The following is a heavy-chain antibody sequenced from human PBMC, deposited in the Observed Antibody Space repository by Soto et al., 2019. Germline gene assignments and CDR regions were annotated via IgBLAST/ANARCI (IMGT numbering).Heavy chain of an antibody. Sequence: GGSLRLSCAASGFTFDDYAMHWVRQAPGKGLEWVSGISWNSGSIGYADSVKGRFTISRDNAKNSLYLQMNSLRAEDTALYYCAKDKGAMTVAGTGFDYWGQGTLVTVSS. J-gene: IGHJ4*02. CDR3: AKDKGAMTVAGTGFDY. V-gene: IGHV3-9*01. CDR2: ISWNSGSI. D-gene: IGHD6-19*01. CDR1: GFTFDDYA.